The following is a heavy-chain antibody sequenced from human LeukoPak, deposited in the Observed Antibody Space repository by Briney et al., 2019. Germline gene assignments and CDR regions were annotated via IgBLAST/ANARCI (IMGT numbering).Heavy chain of an antibody. V-gene: IGHV1-24*01. CDR2: SDPEDGER. Sequence: ASVKVSCKVSGKTLSDLSIHWLRQPPGKGLEWLGGSDPEDGERIYAQKFQGRVTITTDESTSTAYMELSSLRSEDTAVYYCASAATYGITGTTDYYYYMDVWGKGTTVTVSS. CDR1: GKTLSDLS. CDR3: ASAATYGITGTTDYYYYMDV. D-gene: IGHD1-7*01. J-gene: IGHJ6*03.